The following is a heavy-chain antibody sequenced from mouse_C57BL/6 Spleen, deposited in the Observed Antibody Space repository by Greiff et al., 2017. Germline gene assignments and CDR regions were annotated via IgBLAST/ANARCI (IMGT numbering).Heavy chain of an antibody. CDR1: GFTFSSYA. J-gene: IGHJ1*03. V-gene: IGHV5-4*01. CDR3: ARDRAVVATRYFDV. D-gene: IGHD1-1*01. CDR2: ISDGGSYT. Sequence: EVQLVESGGGLVKPGGSLKLSCAASGFTFSSYAMSWVRQTPGQRLEWVATISDGGSYTYYPDNVKGRFTISRDNAKNNLYLQKSHLKSEDTAMYDGARDRAVVATRYFDVWGTGTTLTVSS.